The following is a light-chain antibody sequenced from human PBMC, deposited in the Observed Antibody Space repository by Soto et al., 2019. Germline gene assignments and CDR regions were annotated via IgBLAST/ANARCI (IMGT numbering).Light chain of an antibody. CDR1: SYNIGGNY. V-gene: IGLV1-51*01. Sequence: QSVLTQPPSVSAAPGQKVTISCSGSSYNIGGNYVSWYVQLPGTAPKFLIYGNNKRPSGIPDRFSGSKSGTSATLGITGLQTEDEADYYCASWDSSLGSVVFGGGTNVTVL. J-gene: IGLJ3*02. CDR3: ASWDSSLGSVV. CDR2: GNN.